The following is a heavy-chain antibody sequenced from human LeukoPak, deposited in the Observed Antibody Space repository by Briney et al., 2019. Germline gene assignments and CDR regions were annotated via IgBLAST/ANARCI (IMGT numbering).Heavy chain of an antibody. CDR1: GYTFTGYY. CDR2: INPNSGGT. CDR3: ARSNIAAAPYYYYYGMDV. V-gene: IGHV1-2*04. J-gene: IGHJ6*02. D-gene: IGHD6-13*01. Sequence: GASVKVSCKASGYTFTGYYMHWVRQAPGQGLEWMGWINPNSGGTNYAQKFQGWVTMTRDTSISTAYMELSRLRSDDTAVYYCARSNIAAAPYYYYYGMDVWGQGTTVTVSS.